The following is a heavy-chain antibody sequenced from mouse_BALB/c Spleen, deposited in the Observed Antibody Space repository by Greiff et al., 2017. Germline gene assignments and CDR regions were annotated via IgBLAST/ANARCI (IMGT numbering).Heavy chain of an antibody. CDR1: GYTFTDYW. V-gene: IGHV1-69*01. CDR3: ARHSSGPNY. CDR2: IDTSDSYT. D-gene: IGHD3-1*01. Sequence: QVQLKQSGAELVMPGASVKMSCKASGYTFTDYWMHWVKQRPGQGLEWIGAIDTSDSYTSYNQKFKGKATLTVDESSSTAYMQLSSLTSEDSAVYYCARHSSGPNYWGQGTTLTVSS. J-gene: IGHJ2*01.